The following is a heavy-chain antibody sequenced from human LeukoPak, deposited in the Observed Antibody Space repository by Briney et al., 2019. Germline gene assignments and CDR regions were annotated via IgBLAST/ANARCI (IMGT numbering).Heavy chain of an antibody. CDR2: IYSGGST. CDR1: GFTVSSNY. D-gene: IGHD3-3*01. CDR3: ARVSDYDFWSGYFDN. V-gene: IGHV3-66*02. J-gene: IGHJ4*02. Sequence: GGSLRLSCAASGFTVSSNYMSWVRQAPGKGLEWVSVIYSGGSTYYADSVKGRFTISRDNSKNTLYLQMNSLRAEDTAVYYCARVSDYDFWSGYFDNWGQGTLVTVSS.